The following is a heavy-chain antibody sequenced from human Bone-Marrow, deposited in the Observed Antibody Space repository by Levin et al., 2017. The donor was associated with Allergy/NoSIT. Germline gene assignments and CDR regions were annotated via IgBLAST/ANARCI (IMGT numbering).Heavy chain of an antibody. Sequence: LSLTCAASGFTFSSYWMSWVRQAPGKGLEWVANIKQDGSEKYYVDSVKGRFTISRDNAKNSLYLQMNSLRAEDTAVYYCASASSGWFGVDYWGQGTLVTVSS. CDR1: GFTFSSYW. J-gene: IGHJ4*02. V-gene: IGHV3-7*01. D-gene: IGHD6-19*01. CDR2: IKQDGSEK. CDR3: ASASSGWFGVDY.